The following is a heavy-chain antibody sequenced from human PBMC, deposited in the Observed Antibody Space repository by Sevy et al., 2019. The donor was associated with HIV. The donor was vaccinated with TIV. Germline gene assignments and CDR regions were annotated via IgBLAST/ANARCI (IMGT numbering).Heavy chain of an antibody. V-gene: IGHV4-38-2*01. Sequence: SETLSLTCAVSGYSISSGYYWGWIRQPRGKGLEWIGSIYHSGSTYYNPSLKSRVTISVDTSKNQFSLKLSSVTAADTAVYYCARGGYDFWSGYYRGGGHFDYWGQGTLVTVSS. CDR1: GYSISSGYY. CDR2: IYHSGST. CDR3: ARGGYDFWSGYYRGGGHFDY. J-gene: IGHJ4*02. D-gene: IGHD3-3*01.